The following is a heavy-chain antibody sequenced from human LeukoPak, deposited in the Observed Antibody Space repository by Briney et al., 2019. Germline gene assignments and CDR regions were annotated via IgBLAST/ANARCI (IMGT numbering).Heavy chain of an antibody. Sequence: ASVKVSCKASGYTFTGYYMHWVRQAPGQGLEWMGWINPNSGGTNYAQKFQGRVTMTRDTSISTAYMELSRLRSDDTAVYYCARDHGRYYAFRDDYWGQGTLVTVSS. CDR3: ARDHGRYYAFRDDY. CDR2: INPNSGGT. V-gene: IGHV1-2*02. J-gene: IGHJ4*02. D-gene: IGHD3-3*01. CDR1: GYTFTGYY.